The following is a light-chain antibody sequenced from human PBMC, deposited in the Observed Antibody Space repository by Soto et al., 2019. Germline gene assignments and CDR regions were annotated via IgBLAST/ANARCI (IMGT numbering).Light chain of an antibody. Sequence: EIVLTQSPGTLSLSPGERATLSCRASQSVTGSYLAWYQQKPGQAPRLLIYGASTRASGIPDRVSGSGSGTDFTLTISRLEPEDFAVYYCQQYGSSPPVTFGPGTKVDIK. CDR2: GAS. CDR1: QSVTGSY. V-gene: IGKV3-20*01. J-gene: IGKJ3*01. CDR3: QQYGSSPPVT.